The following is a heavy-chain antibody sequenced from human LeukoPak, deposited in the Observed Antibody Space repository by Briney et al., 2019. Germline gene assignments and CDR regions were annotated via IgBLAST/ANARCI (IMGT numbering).Heavy chain of an antibody. V-gene: IGHV1-69*01. J-gene: IGHJ6*03. Sequence: EASVKVSCKASGGTFSSYAISWVRQAPGQGLEWMGGIIPIFGTANYAQKFQGRVTITADESTSTAYMELSSLRSEDTAVYYCASHKYYYDSSDHYYYMDVWGKGTTVTVSS. D-gene: IGHD3-22*01. CDR2: IIPIFGTA. CDR3: ASHKYYYDSSDHYYYMDV. CDR1: GGTFSSYA.